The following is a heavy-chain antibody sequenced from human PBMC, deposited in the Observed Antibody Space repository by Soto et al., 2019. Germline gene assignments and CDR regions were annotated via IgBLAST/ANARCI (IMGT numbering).Heavy chain of an antibody. CDR3: ARVGVRGVILCNWFDP. J-gene: IGHJ5*02. V-gene: IGHV4-34*01. D-gene: IGHD3-10*01. Sequence: QVQLQQWGAGLLKPSETLSLTCAVYAGSFSGYYWSWIRQPPGKGLEWIGEINHSGSTNYNPSLKSRVTISVDTAKYQFSLKLSSVTAADTAVYYCARVGVRGVILCNWFDPWGQGTLVTVSS. CDR2: INHSGST. CDR1: AGSFSGYY.